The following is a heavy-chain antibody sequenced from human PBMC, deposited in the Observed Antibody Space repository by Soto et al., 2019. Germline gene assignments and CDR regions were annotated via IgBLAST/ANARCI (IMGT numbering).Heavy chain of an antibody. CDR2: INPSAGST. V-gene: IGHV1-46*01. Sequence: ASVKVSCKASGYTFSNFGISWVRQSPGQGFEWMGIINPSAGSTSYAQKLQGRVTMTRDTSTSTVYMELGSLRSEDTAVYYCARSPYSSGSYYPIDYWGQGTLVTVSS. J-gene: IGHJ4*02. CDR3: ARSPYSSGSYYPIDY. CDR1: GYTFSNFG. D-gene: IGHD3-22*01.